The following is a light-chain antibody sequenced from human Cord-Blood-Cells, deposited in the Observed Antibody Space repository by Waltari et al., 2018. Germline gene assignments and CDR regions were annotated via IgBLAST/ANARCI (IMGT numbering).Light chain of an antibody. CDR1: SSDVGGYNY. J-gene: IGLJ2*01. CDR3: SSYTSSSTLGV. V-gene: IGLV2-14*01. CDR2: DVS. Sequence: QSALTQPASVSGSPGQSITISCPGTSSDVGGYNYVSWYQQHPGKAPKLMIDDVSNRPSGVSKRVSGSKSGNTASLTISGLQAEDEADYYCSSYTSSSTLGVFGGGTKLTVL.